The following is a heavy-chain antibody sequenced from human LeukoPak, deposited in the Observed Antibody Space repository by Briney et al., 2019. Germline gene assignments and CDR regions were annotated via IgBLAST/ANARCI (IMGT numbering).Heavy chain of an antibody. CDR1: GLTFSSGCYN. J-gene: IGHJ6*02. D-gene: IGHD3-22*01. CDR3: ARGAYDSSGYYPLVYYYGMDV. Sequence: KTSETLSLTCTVSGLTFSSGCYNWSWMPQPPGKGLEGSVNIYCSGSTKYNIFLKSRVSISVDTSKNQFSLTLSTVTAADTAVYYCARGAYDSSGYYPLVYYYGMDVWGQGTTVTVS. CDR2: IYCSGST. V-gene: IGHV4-61*01.